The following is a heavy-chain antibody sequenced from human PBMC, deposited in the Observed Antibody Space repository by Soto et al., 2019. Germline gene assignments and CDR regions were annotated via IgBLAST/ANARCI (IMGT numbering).Heavy chain of an antibody. J-gene: IGHJ4*02. CDR1: GFTFSNYA. Sequence: EVQLLESGGGLVQPGGSLRLSCAPSGFTFSNYAMSWVRQAAGKGLEWVSAISGSGGSTYYADSVRGRFTVSRDNSNNARYLQMSNLRAEDTAVYYCAKGALTTRTFNAVDSWGQGTLVSVSS. V-gene: IGHV3-23*01. D-gene: IGHD4-4*01. CDR2: ISGSGGST. CDR3: AKGALTTRTFNAVDS.